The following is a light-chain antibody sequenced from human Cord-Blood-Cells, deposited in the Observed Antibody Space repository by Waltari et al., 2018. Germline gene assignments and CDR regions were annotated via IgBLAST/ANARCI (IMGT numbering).Light chain of an antibody. CDR1: QSVSSY. V-gene: IGKV3-11*01. CDR2: DAS. CDR3: QQRSNWLT. Sequence: ELVFTHSPATLSLSPVVRPTRSCKASQSVSSYVAWYQQKPRPATRLLIYDASNRATGIPARFSGSWSGTYFTLTISRLEPEDFVVYYCQQRSNWLTFGGGTQVEIK. J-gene: IGKJ4*01.